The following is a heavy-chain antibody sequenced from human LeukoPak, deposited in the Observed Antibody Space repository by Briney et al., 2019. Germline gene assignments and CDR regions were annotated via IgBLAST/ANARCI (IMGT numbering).Heavy chain of an antibody. V-gene: IGHV3-7*01. J-gene: IGHJ6*02. Sequence: GGSLRLSCVASGFTFSNYWMSWVRQAPGKGLEWVANIKQDGSEKYCVDSVMGRFTISRDNAKNSLSLQMNSLRAGDTAVYYCARGLDPPYYHYYGMDVWGQGTTVTVSS. CDR2: IKQDGSEK. CDR3: ARGLDPPYYHYYGMDV. CDR1: GFTFSNYW. D-gene: IGHD3/OR15-3a*01.